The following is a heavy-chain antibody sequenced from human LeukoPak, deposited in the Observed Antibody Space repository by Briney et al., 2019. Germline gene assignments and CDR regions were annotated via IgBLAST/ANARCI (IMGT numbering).Heavy chain of an antibody. CDR3: ARRYYYCSGSWRAYEFDY. CDR2: INHSGST. D-gene: IGHD3-10*01. Sequence: SETLSLICAVYGGSLSGYYWRWIRPHPGKGPERIGEINHSGSTNYNPSLTSRVTISVGTSKNQFSLELSSVTAADTAVYYWARRYYYCSGSWRAYEFDYWGQGTLVTVSS. J-gene: IGHJ4*02. V-gene: IGHV4-34*01. CDR1: GGSLSGYY.